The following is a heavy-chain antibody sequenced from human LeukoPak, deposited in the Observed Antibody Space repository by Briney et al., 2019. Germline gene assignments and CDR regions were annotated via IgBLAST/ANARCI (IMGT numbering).Heavy chain of an antibody. V-gene: IGHV3-33*01. CDR3: ARSGITAAHDAFYM. D-gene: IGHD6-13*01. Sequence: PGRSLRLSCAASGFTFSFYGMHWVRQAPGKGLKWVAVIWSHGNEKYYADSVEGRFTVSSDNSNNTLYFQMNSLGHEDTSVYYCARSGITAAHDAFYMWGQGTMVTVSS. CDR1: GFTFSFYG. CDR2: IWSHGNEK. J-gene: IGHJ3*02.